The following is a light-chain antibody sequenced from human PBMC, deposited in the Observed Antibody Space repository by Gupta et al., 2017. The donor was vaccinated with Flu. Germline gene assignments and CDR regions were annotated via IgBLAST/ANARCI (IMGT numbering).Light chain of an antibody. Sequence: EIVLTQSPATLSVSPGERATLFCRASQSVRSFLAWYQQKPGQAPRLLISDASTRATGIPARFSAGGSGTEFTLTISNLQSEDYAVYYCQQYNNWPCTFGQGTKVGIK. CDR2: DAS. V-gene: IGKV3-15*01. J-gene: IGKJ1*01. CDR1: QSVRSF. CDR3: QQYNNWPCT.